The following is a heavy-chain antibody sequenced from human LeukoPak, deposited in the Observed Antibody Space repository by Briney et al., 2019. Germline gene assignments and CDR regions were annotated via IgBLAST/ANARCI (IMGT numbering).Heavy chain of an antibody. CDR3: ARGSITMGI. CDR1: GYTFTSYG. Sequence: ASVKVSCKASGYTFTSYGISWVRQAPGQGLEWMGWISAYNGNTNYAQKLQGRVTMTRNTSISTAYMELSSLRSEDTAVYYCARGSITMGIWGQGTMVTVSS. D-gene: IGHD3-10*01. J-gene: IGHJ3*02. V-gene: IGHV1-18*01. CDR2: ISAYNGNT.